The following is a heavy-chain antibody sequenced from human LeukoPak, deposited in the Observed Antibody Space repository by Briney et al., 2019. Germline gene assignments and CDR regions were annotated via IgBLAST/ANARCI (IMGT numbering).Heavy chain of an antibody. V-gene: IGHV3-53*01. CDR3: ARGTGSSDNWFDP. CDR1: GFTFSSNY. Sequence: PGGFLRLSCAASGFTFSSNYMSWVRQAPGKGLEWVSVIYSGGSTYYADSVKGRFTISRDNSKNTLYLQMNSLRAEDTAVYYCARGTGSSDNWFDPWGQGTLVTVSS. J-gene: IGHJ5*02. CDR2: IYSGGST. D-gene: IGHD1-1*01.